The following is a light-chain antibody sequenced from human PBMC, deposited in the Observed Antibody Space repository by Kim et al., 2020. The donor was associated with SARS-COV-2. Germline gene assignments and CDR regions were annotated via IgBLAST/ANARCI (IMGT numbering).Light chain of an antibody. V-gene: IGKV1-27*01. CDR2: AAS. J-gene: IGKJ1*01. Sequence: ASVGDKVTITCRASHAMSHYLAWYQQKPGKVPKLLIYAASTLQSGVPSRFSGSGSGTDFTLTISSLQPEDVATYYCQKYDIAPWTFGQGTKVDIK. CDR3: QKYDIAPWT. CDR1: HAMSHY.